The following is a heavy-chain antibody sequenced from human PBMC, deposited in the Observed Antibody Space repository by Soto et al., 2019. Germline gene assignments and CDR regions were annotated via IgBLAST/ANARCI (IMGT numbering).Heavy chain of an antibody. CDR1: GGSISSDDDY. J-gene: IGHJ4*02. CDR2: IYFSGKT. Sequence: VQLQESGPGLGKPSKPRSLPCPVSGGSISSDDDYWSWIRQPPGKGLEWLGFIYFSGKTYYSPSLKSRLTISIDTSKNQFSLSLSSVTAADTAVYYCATVRSHYFDNWGQGTLVTVSS. V-gene: IGHV4-30-4*01. CDR3: ATVRSHYFDN.